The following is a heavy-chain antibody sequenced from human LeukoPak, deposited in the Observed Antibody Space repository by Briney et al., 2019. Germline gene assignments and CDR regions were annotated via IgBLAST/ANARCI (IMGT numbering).Heavy chain of an antibody. CDR3: ARDPPPEISGYHHPADY. Sequence: ASVKVSCKASGYTFTSYYMHWVRQAPGQGLEWMGIINPSGGSTSYAQKFQGRVTMTRDTSTSTVYMELSSLISEDTAVYYCARDPPPEISGYHHPADYWGQGTLVTVSS. CDR2: INPSGGST. D-gene: IGHD3-22*01. V-gene: IGHV1-46*01. J-gene: IGHJ4*02. CDR1: GYTFTSYY.